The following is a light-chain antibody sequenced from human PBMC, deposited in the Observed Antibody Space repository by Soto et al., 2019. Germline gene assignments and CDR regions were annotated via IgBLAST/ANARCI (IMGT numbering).Light chain of an antibody. CDR1: QSVSTY. Sequence: DIVLTHSPATLSLSPGQRATLSCRASQSVSTYLAWYQQKPGQAPRLFIYDTSKRANGIPARFSGSGSGTDFTLSISSLEPEDFAVYYCQQHSTLITFGQGTRLEIK. J-gene: IGKJ5*01. V-gene: IGKV3-11*01. CDR2: DTS. CDR3: QQHSTLIT.